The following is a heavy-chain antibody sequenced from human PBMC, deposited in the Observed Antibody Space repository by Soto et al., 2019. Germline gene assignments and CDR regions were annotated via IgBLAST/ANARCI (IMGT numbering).Heavy chain of an antibody. D-gene: IGHD6-13*01. Sequence: SETLTLTCTVSGGSISSYYWSWIRQPPGKGLEWIGYIYYSGSTNYNPSLKSRVTISVDTSKNQFSLKLSSVTAADTAVYYCARFHSSSWYVWWFDPWGQGTLVTVSS. V-gene: IGHV4-59*01. CDR3: ARFHSSSWYVWWFDP. CDR1: GGSISSYY. CDR2: IYYSGST. J-gene: IGHJ5*02.